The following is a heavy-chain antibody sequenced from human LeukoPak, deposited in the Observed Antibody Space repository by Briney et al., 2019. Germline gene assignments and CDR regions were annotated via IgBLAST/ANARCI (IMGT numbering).Heavy chain of an antibody. Sequence: GGSLRLSCAASGFTFSDYYMSWIRQAPGKGLEWVSYISSSGCTIYYADSVKGRFTISRDNAKNSLYLQMNSLRAEDTALYYCARDLYGEKSLDYWGQGTLVTVSS. CDR3: ARDLYGEKSLDY. D-gene: IGHD3-10*01. V-gene: IGHV3-11*01. CDR1: GFTFSDYY. J-gene: IGHJ4*02. CDR2: ISSSGCTI.